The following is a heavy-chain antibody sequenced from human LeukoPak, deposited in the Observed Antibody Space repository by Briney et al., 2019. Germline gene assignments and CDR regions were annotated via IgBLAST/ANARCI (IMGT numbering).Heavy chain of an antibody. CDR1: GFTVSSNY. CDR3: PRGAKAASDP. CDR2: IYSGGST. J-gene: IGHJ5*02. Sequence: GGSLRLSCAASGFTVSSNYMSWVRQARGKGLEWVSVIYSGGSTYYADFVKGRFTISRDNSKNPLYLKMKSLRAEDTAVYYCPRGAKAASDPWGQGTLVTVSS. V-gene: IGHV3-66*01. D-gene: IGHD6-25*01.